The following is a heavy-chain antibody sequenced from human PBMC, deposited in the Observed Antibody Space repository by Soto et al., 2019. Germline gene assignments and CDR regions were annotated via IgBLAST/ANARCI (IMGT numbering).Heavy chain of an antibody. CDR2: ISYDGSNK. V-gene: IGHV3-30-3*01. CDR3: ARDGAPAAMGGYYYYGLDV. CDR1: GFTFSSYA. J-gene: IGHJ6*02. D-gene: IGHD2-2*01. Sequence: QVQLVESGGGVVQPGRSLRLSCAASGFTFSSYAMHWVRQATGKGLEWVAVISYDGSNKYYADSVKGRFTISRDNSKNTLHLQMNSLRAEDTAVYYCARDGAPAAMGGYYYYGLDVWGQGCTVTVS.